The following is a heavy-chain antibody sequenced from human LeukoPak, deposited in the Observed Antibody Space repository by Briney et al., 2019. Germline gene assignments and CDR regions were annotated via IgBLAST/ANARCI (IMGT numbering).Heavy chain of an antibody. Sequence: GASVKVSFKASGYGFTINVISWVRQAPGQGLEWMGWISTYNGNTNYAQKLQGRVTMTTDTATSTDSMEMRSLRSDDTAVYYCARFGLGKHIEVAGIPFDIWGQGTMVTVSS. CDR1: GYGFTINV. D-gene: IGHD6-19*01. CDR2: ISTYNGNT. V-gene: IGHV1-18*01. CDR3: ARFGLGKHIEVAGIPFDI. J-gene: IGHJ3*02.